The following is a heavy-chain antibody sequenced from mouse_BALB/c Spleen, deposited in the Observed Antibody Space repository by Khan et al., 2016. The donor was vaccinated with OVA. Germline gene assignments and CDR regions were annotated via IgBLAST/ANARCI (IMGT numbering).Heavy chain of an antibody. CDR2: IYPGTDNT. V-gene: IGHV1S132*01. Sequence: QVQLQQSGAELVRPGASVKLSCKTSGYIFTSYWIHWVKQRSGQGLEWIARIYPGTDNTYYTEKVKDRATLTADKSSSTAYMHLSSLKSEDSAVYFCAREEALYYFDYWGQGTTRTVSS. CDR3: AREEALYYFDY. CDR1: GYIFTSYW. D-gene: IGHD3-2*02. J-gene: IGHJ2*01.